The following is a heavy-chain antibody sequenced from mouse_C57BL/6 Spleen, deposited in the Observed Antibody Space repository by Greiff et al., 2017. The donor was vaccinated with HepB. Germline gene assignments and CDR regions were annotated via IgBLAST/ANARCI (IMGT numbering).Heavy chain of an antibody. D-gene: IGHD2-5*01. CDR1: GYSFTGYF. J-gene: IGHJ4*01. CDR3: AKGAYYSNYYYAMDY. V-gene: IGHV1-20*01. CDR2: INPYNGDT. Sequence: VQLQQSGPELVKPGDSVKISCKASGYSFTGYFMNWVMQSHGKSLEWIGRINPYNGDTFYNQKFKGKATLTVDKSSSTAHMELRSLTSEDSAVYYCAKGAYYSNYYYAMDYWGQGTSVTVSS.